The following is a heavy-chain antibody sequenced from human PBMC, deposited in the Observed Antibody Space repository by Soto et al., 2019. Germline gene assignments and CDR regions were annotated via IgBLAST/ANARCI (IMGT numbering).Heavy chain of an antibody. J-gene: IGHJ6*03. D-gene: IGHD2-2*02. CDR1: GGSISSGGYY. CDR3: ARDNSGYCSSTSCSTPYYYYYYMDV. Sequence: SETLSLTCTVSGGSISSGGYYWSWIRQHPGKGLEWIGYIYYSGSTYYNPSLKSRVTISVDTSKNQFSLKLSSLTAADTAVYYCARDNSGYCSSTSCSTPYYYYYYMDVWGKGTTVT. V-gene: IGHV4-31*03. CDR2: IYYSGST.